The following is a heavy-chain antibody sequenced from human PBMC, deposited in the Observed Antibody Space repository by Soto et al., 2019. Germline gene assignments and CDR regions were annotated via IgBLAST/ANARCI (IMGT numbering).Heavy chain of an antibody. V-gene: IGHV1-8*01. CDR2: MNPNSGNT. CDR3: ARGGLNLPDY. CDR1: GYTFTSYD. Sequence: QVQLVQSGAEVKKPGASVKVSCKSSGYTFTSYDINWVRQATGQGLEWMGWMNPNSGNTGNVQKFQGSVTMTRNTSIRTAYMELRSLRSEDTAVYYCARGGLNLPDYWGQGTLVAVSS. J-gene: IGHJ4*02.